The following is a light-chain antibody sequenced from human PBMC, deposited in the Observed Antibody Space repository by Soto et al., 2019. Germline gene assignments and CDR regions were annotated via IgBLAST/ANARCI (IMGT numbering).Light chain of an antibody. CDR3: QQYNNWPLT. Sequence: EIVMTQSPASQSVSPGERVTLSCRASQSVNSHLAWYQQKPGQAPRLLILGESTRATGTPARFSGSGSGTDFTLTISSLQSEDFAVYYCQQYNNWPLTVGGGTKWEFK. CDR1: QSVNSH. V-gene: IGKV3D-15*01. CDR2: GES. J-gene: IGKJ4*01.